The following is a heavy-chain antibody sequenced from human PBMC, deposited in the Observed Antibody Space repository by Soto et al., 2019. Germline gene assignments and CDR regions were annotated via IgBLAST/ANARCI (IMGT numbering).Heavy chain of an antibody. CDR1: GYSFTSYW. D-gene: IGHD5-18*01. Sequence: GESLKISCKGSGYSFTSYWIGWVRQMPGKGLEWMGIIYPGDSDTRYSPSFQGQVTISADKSISTAYLQWSSLKASDTAMYYCARTVDTAMVNYYYGMDVWGQGTTVTVSS. CDR3: ARTVDTAMVNYYYGMDV. J-gene: IGHJ6*02. CDR2: IYPGDSDT. V-gene: IGHV5-51*01.